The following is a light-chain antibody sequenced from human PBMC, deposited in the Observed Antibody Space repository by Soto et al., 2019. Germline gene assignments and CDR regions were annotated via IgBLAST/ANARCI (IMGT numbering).Light chain of an antibody. CDR1: SSDVGGYAY. Sequence: QSALTQPASVSGSPGQSITISCIGTSSDVGGYAYVSWYQQYPGKAPKLVISEVSNRPSGVSHRFSGSRSGNTASLTISGLQAEDEADYYCSSYTSNTTPVFGGGTKLTVL. CDR2: EVS. CDR3: SSYTSNTTPV. J-gene: IGLJ2*01. V-gene: IGLV2-14*01.